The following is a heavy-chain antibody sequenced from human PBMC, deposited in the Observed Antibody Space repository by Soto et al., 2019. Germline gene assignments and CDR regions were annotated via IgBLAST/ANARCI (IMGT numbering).Heavy chain of an antibody. CDR3: ARDSAIAARAFDI. CDR2: IHYTGST. J-gene: IGHJ3*02. Sequence: ASETLSLTCTVSSGSISSGGYHWSWIRQHLGKGLELIGYIHYTGSTYYNPSLKSRLTISVDTSKNQFSLRLSSVTAADTAVYYCARDSAIAARAFDIWGRGTMVTVSS. V-gene: IGHV4-31*03. CDR1: SGSISSGGYH. D-gene: IGHD6-6*01.